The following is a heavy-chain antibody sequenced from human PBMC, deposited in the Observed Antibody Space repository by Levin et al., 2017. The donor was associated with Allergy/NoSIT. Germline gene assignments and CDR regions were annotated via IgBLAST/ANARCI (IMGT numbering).Heavy chain of an antibody. J-gene: IGHJ4*02. Sequence: PGESLKISCKASGYKFTNYWIGWVRQMPGKGLEWMGIIYPGDSDTRYSPSFQGQVTISADKSISTAYLQWSSLKASDTAMYYCARSEFDYYDNSVYYYALAYWGQGTLVTVSS. CDR3: ARSEFDYYDNSVYYYALAY. CDR2: IYPGDSDT. D-gene: IGHD3-22*01. CDR1: GYKFTNYW. V-gene: IGHV5-51*01.